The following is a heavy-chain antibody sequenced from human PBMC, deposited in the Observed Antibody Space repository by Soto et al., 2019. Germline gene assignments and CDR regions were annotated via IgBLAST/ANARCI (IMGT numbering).Heavy chain of an antibody. V-gene: IGHV4-39*01. CDR1: GGSISSSSYY. CDR3: ARIPYSSGWEGEYWFDP. J-gene: IGHJ5*02. CDR2: IYYSGST. Sequence: PSETLSLTCTVSGGSISSSSYYWGWIRQPPGKGLEWIGSIYYSGSTYYNPSLKSRVTISVDTSKNQFSLKLSSVTAADTAVYYCARIPYSSGWEGEYWFDPWGQGTLVTVSS. D-gene: IGHD6-19*01.